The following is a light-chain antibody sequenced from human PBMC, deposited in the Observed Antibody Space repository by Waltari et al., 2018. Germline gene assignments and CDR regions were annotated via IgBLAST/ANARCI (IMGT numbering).Light chain of an antibody. J-gene: IGKJ1*01. Sequence: DIVMTQSPDSLAVSLGERASINCRSNQSVLNNSDKKNSLAWYQQKPGQPPRLLIYWASTRESGVPDRFSGSGSGTDFALTISSLQAEDVAVYYCQQYYSARRTFGQGTKVEV. V-gene: IGKV4-1*01. CDR1: QSVLNNSDKKNS. CDR2: WAS. CDR3: QQYYSARRT.